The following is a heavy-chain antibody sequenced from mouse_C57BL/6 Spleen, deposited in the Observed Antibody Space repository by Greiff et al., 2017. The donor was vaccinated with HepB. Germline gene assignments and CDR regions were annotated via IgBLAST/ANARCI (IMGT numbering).Heavy chain of an antibody. CDR2: INPYNGGT. CDR3: ARKGYRYDYDPYFDY. J-gene: IGHJ2*01. CDR1: GYTFTDYY. D-gene: IGHD2-4*01. V-gene: IGHV1-19*01. Sequence: SGPVLVKPGASVKMSCKASGYTFTDYYMNWVKQSHGKSLEWIGVINPYNGGTSYNQKFKGKATLTVDKSSSTAYMELNSLTSEDSAVYYCARKGYRYDYDPYFDYWGQGTTLTVSS.